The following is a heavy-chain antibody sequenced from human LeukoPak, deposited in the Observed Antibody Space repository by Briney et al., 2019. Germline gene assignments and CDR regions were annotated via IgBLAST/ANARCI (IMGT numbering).Heavy chain of an antibody. CDR3: ARSQDEAAGTLHYMDA. J-gene: IGHJ6*03. CDR1: GGSISSYY. Sequence: SETLSLTCTVSGGSISSYYWSWIRQPAGKGLEWIGRIYTSGSTNYNPSLKSRVTMSVDTSKNQFSLKLSSVTAADTAVYYCARSQDEAAGTLHYMDAWGKGTTVTISS. D-gene: IGHD6-13*01. V-gene: IGHV4-4*07. CDR2: IYTSGST.